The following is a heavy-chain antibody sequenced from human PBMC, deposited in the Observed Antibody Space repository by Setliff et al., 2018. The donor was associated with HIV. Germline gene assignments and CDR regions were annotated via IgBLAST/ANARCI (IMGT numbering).Heavy chain of an antibody. CDR1: GYIFIRYY. CDR3: ARDVRDGFEEWFSTLDDGMDV. D-gene: IGHD3-3*01. V-gene: IGHV1-2*02. CDR2: INPHTGVT. Sequence: GASVKVSCKTSGYIFIRYYIFWVRQAPRQGLEWMGNINPHTGVTRYAEKFQGRVTMTRDTSISTIYMELSRLGSDDTAVYYCARDVRDGFEEWFSTLDDGMDVWGQGTTVTVSS. J-gene: IGHJ6*02.